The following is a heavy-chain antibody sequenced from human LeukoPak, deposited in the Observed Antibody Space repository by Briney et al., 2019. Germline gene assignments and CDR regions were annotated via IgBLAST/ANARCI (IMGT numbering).Heavy chain of an antibody. CDR2: ISYSGST. CDR1: GGSISSYY. D-gene: IGHD1-1*01. J-gene: IGHJ5*02. V-gene: IGHV4-59*01. Sequence: SETLSLTCTVSGGSISSYYWSWIRQPPGKGLEWIGYISYSGSTNFNPSLKSRVTISVDTSKDQFSLKLSSVTAADTAVYYCAREGTAGTNLNWFDPWGQGTLVTVSS. CDR3: AREGTAGTNLNWFDP.